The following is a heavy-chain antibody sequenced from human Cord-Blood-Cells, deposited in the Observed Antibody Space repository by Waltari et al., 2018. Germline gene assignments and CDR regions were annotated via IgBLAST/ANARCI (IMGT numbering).Heavy chain of an antibody. D-gene: IGHD6-6*01. CDR1: GGSISSHY. Sequence: QVQLQESGPGLVKPSETLSLTCTVSGGSISSHYWSWIRQPPGKGLEWLGYFYYSGSTNYNPSLKSRVTISVDTSKNQFSLKLSSVTAADTAVYYCARGDSSSYYYYYGMDVWGQGTTVTVSS. CDR2: FYYSGST. J-gene: IGHJ6*02. CDR3: ARGDSSSYYYYYGMDV. V-gene: IGHV4-59*11.